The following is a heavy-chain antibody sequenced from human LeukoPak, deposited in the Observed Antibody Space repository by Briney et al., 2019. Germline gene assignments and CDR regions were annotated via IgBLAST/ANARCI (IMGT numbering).Heavy chain of an antibody. CDR2: IIPIFGTA. V-gene: IGHV1-69*13. J-gene: IGHJ6*02. D-gene: IGHD2-15*01. Sequence: SVKVSCKASGGTFSSYAISWMRQAPGQGLEWMGGIIPIFGTANYAQKFQGRVTITADESTSTAYMELSSLRSKDTAVYYCAGYCSGGSCYPAGYYGMDVWGQGTTVTVSS. CDR3: AGYCSGGSCYPAGYYGMDV. CDR1: GGTFSSYA.